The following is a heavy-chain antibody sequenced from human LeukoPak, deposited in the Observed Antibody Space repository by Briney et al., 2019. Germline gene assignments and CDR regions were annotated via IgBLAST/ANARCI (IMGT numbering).Heavy chain of an antibody. CDR3: AKLGVRGVITPIDY. CDR1: GFTFSSYA. Sequence: GGSLRLSCAASGFTFSSYAMSWVRQAPGKGLEWVSAISGSGGTTYYADSVKGRFTISRDNSKNTLYLQMNSLRAEDTAVYYCAKLGVRGVITPIDYWGQGTLVTVSS. V-gene: IGHV3-23*01. D-gene: IGHD3-10*02. CDR2: ISGSGGTT. J-gene: IGHJ4*02.